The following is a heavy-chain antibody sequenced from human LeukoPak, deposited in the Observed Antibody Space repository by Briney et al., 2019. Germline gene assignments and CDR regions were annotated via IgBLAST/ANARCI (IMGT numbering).Heavy chain of an antibody. Sequence: GGSLRLSCAASGFTFSDRSMNWVRQTPGEGLEWVSYISRGSDSIYYGDSVKGRFTISRDNAKNSLYLQMSSLRADDTAVYYCARGDTSAWDFDSWGQGILVTVSS. V-gene: IGHV3-48*01. CDR2: ISRGSDSI. CDR1: GFTFSDRS. D-gene: IGHD3-22*01. CDR3: ARGDTSAWDFDS. J-gene: IGHJ4*02.